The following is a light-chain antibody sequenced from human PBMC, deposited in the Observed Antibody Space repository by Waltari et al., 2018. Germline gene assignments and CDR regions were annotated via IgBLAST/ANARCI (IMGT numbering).Light chain of an antibody. Sequence: VCTQSPGPRALSPGEPATLSCRASQSISTYLVWYQQRPGHAPRLLIYSASTRATGVPDRFSGSGYGTDFTLTIIRLEPEDVAVYYCQNHERLPATFGQGTKVEIK. J-gene: IGKJ1*01. V-gene: IGKV3-20*01. CDR1: QSISTY. CDR3: QNHERLPAT. CDR2: SAS.